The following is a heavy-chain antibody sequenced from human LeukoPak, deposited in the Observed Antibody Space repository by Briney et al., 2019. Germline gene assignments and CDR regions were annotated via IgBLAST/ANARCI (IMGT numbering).Heavy chain of an antibody. CDR2: ISGSGGST. V-gene: IGHV3-23*01. CDR3: AREEPYYYDSSGYFDY. J-gene: IGHJ4*02. Sequence: GGSLRLSCAASGFTLSNYAMSWVRQAPGKGLEWVSTISGSGGSTYFADSVKGRFTISRDNAKNSLYLQMNSLRAEDTAVYYCAREEPYYYDSSGYFDYWGQGTLVTVSS. CDR1: GFTLSNYA. D-gene: IGHD3-22*01.